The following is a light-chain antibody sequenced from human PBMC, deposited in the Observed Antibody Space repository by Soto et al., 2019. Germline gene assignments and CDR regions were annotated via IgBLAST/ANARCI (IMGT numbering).Light chain of an antibody. CDR3: TSYTSSSTLRV. V-gene: IGLV2-14*01. J-gene: IGLJ1*01. Sequence: QSVLTQPASVSGSPGQSITISCTGTSSDVGGYNYVSWYQQHPGKAPKLIIYEVSNRPSGVSNRFSGSKSGNTASLTISGLQAEDEADYYCTSYTSSSTLRVFGTGTKLTVL. CDR1: SSDVGGYNY. CDR2: EVS.